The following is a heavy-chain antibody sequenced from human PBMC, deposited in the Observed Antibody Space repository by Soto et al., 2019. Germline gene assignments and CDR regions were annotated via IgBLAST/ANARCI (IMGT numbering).Heavy chain of an antibody. Sequence: GGSLRLSCAASGFTFSSYAMSWVRQAPGKGLEWVSAISGSGGSTYYADSVKGRFTISRDNSKNTLYLQMNSLRAEDTAVYYFARPGYCSSTSCLNDAFDIWGQGTMVTVSS. CDR3: ARPGYCSSTSCLNDAFDI. V-gene: IGHV3-23*01. CDR2: ISGSGGST. D-gene: IGHD2-2*01. J-gene: IGHJ3*02. CDR1: GFTFSSYA.